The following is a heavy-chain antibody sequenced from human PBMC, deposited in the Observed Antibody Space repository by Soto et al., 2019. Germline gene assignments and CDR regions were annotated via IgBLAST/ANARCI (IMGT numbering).Heavy chain of an antibody. CDR1: GGSISSYY. CDR3: ARATGWLRFLDY. Sequence: QVQLQESGPGLVKPSETLSLTCTVSGGSISSYYWSWIRQPPGKGLEWIGYIYYSGSTNYNPSLKSRVTISVDTSKNQFSLKLSSVTAADTAVYYCARATGWLRFLDYWGQGTLVTVSS. CDR2: IYYSGST. V-gene: IGHV4-59*01. D-gene: IGHD5-12*01. J-gene: IGHJ4*02.